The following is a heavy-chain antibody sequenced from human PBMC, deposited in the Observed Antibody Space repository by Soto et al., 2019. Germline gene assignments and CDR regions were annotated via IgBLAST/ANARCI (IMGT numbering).Heavy chain of an antibody. J-gene: IGHJ5*02. CDR2: MNRNSGNT. CDR1: VYTFTHYD. Sequence: ASVKVTCKASVYTFTHYDINWVRPATGQGLEWMGWMNRNSGNTGYAQKFQGRVYMTTDTSTATAYLEMRSLRSDDTAVYYCARVVPGAEDWFGPWGQGTLVTLS. D-gene: IGHD2-2*01. V-gene: IGHV1-8*01. CDR3: ARVVPGAEDWFGP.